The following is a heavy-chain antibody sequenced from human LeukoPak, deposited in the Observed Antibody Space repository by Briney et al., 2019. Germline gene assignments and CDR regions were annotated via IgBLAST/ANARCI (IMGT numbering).Heavy chain of an antibody. CDR3: AKDLKAARPGGYYYYMDV. CDR1: GLTVSSNY. CDR2: IYSGGST. V-gene: IGHV3-53*01. D-gene: IGHD6-6*01. J-gene: IGHJ6*03. Sequence: PGGSLRLSCAASGLTVSSNYMNWVRQAPGKGLEWVSVIYSGGSTYYADSVKGRFTISRDNSKNTLYLQMNSLRAEDTAVYYCAKDLKAARPGGYYYYMDVWGKGTTVTVSS.